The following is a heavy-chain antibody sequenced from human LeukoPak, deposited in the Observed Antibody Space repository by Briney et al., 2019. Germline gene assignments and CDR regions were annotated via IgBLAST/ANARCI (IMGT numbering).Heavy chain of an antibody. CDR2: IYPGDSET. Sequence: GESLKISCKDSGYTFTNYWIGWVRQMPGKGLEWMGIIYPGDSETRYSPSFQGQVTTSADKSISTAYLQWSSLKASDTAMYYCARHQRLGATQSQYDYWGQGTLVTVSA. V-gene: IGHV5-51*01. CDR3: ARHQRLGATQSQYDY. D-gene: IGHD1-26*01. J-gene: IGHJ4*02. CDR1: GYTFTNYW.